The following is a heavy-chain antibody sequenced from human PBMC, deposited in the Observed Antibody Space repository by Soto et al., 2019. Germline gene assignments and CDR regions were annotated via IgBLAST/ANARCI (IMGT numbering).Heavy chain of an antibody. J-gene: IGHJ4*02. CDR3: ARLVRGVIHAGYFDY. D-gene: IGHD3-10*01. CDR1: GGSISSSSYY. CDR2: IYYSGST. Sequence: PSETLSLTCTVSGGSISSSSYYWGWIRQPPGKGLEWIGSIYYSGSTYYNPSLKSRVTISVDTSKNQFSLKLSSVTAADTAVYYCARLVRGVIHAGYFDYWGQGTLVTVSS. V-gene: IGHV4-39*01.